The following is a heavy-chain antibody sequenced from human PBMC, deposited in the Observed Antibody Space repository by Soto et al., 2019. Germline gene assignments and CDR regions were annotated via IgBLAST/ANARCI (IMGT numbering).Heavy chain of an antibody. Sequence: SETLSLTCAVDGGYFSGYCWSWIRQPPGKGLEWIGEINHSGSTNYNPSLKSRVTISVDTSKNQFSLKLSSVTAADTAVYYCAGTRVYPYYFDYWGQGTLVTVSS. J-gene: IGHJ4*02. V-gene: IGHV4-34*01. CDR2: INHSGST. CDR1: GGYFSGYC. D-gene: IGHD6-13*01. CDR3: AGTRVYPYYFDY.